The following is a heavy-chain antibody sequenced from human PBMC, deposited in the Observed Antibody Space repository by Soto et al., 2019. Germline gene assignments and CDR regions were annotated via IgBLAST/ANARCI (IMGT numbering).Heavy chain of an antibody. CDR3: ARIGSGYSHFDY. CDR2: IDWDDDK. Sequence: SGPTLVNPTQTLTLTCTFSGFSLSTSGMRVSWIRQPPGKALEWLARIDWDDDKFYSTSLKTRLTISKDTSKNQVVLTMTNMDPVDTATYYCARIGSGYSHFDYWGQGTLVTVSS. V-gene: IGHV2-70*04. J-gene: IGHJ4*02. D-gene: IGHD3-22*01. CDR1: GFSLSTSGMR.